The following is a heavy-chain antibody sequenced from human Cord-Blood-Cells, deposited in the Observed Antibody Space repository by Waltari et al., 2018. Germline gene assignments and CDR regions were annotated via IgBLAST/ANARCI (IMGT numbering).Heavy chain of an antibody. J-gene: IGHJ4*02. CDR2: ISGSGGST. CDR3: AKARNWGFLHFDY. Sequence: EVQLLESGGGLVQPGGSLRRSCAASGFTFSSSAMSWSRQAPGKGLEWVSAISGSGGSTYYADSVKGRFTISRDNSKNTLYLQMNSLRAEDTAVYYCAKARNWGFLHFDYWGQGTLVTVSS. D-gene: IGHD7-27*01. CDR1: GFTFSSSA. V-gene: IGHV3-23*01.